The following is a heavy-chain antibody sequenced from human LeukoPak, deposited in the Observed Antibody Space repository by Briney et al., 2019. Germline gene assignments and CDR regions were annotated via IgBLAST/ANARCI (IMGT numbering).Heavy chain of an antibody. CDR2: ICGSGSTI. CDR3: ANTMADAFDI. D-gene: IGHD3-10*01. V-gene: IGHV3-48*04. Sequence: GGSLRLSCAASGFTFSSYSMNWVRQAAGKGLEWVSYICGSGSTIYYADSVKGRFTISRDNAKNSLYLQMNSLRAEDTAVYYCANTMADAFDIWGQGTMVTVSS. J-gene: IGHJ3*02. CDR1: GFTFSSYS.